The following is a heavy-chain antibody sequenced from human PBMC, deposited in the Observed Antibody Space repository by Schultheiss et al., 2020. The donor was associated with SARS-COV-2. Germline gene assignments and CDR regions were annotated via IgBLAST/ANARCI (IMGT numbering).Heavy chain of an antibody. Sequence: SETLSLTCTVSGGSISSYYWSWIRQHPGKGLEWIGYIYYSGSTYYNPSLKSRVTISVDTSKNQFSLKLSSVTAADTAVYYCASSSSWYQVYFQHWGQGTLVTVSS. CDR3: ASSSSWYQVYFQH. D-gene: IGHD6-13*01. CDR2: IYYSGST. V-gene: IGHV4-59*01. CDR1: GGSISSYY. J-gene: IGHJ1*01.